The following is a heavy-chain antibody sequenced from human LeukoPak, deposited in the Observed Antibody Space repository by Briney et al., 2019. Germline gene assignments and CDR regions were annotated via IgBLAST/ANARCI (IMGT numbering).Heavy chain of an antibody. CDR2: ITGSGGST. CDR3: AKEGGWQAAGDY. D-gene: IGHD2-15*01. V-gene: IGHV3-23*01. Sequence: GGSLILSGAASGFTFSSYAMSWFRQAPGKGLECVSAITGSGGSTYYADSVKGRFTISRDNSKNTLYLQMNSLRAEDTAVYYCAKEGGWQAAGDYWGQGTLVTVSS. CDR1: GFTFSSYA. J-gene: IGHJ4*02.